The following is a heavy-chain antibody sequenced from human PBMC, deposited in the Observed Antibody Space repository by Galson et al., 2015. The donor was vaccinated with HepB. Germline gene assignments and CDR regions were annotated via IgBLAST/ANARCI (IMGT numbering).Heavy chain of an antibody. J-gene: IGHJ4*02. Sequence: SLRLSCAASGFTFSSYGMHWVRQAPGKGLEWVAFISYDGSNKYYADSVKGRFTISRDNSKNTLYLQMNSLRAEDTAVYYCAKDRVGATEDYWGQGTLVTVSS. CDR2: ISYDGSNK. D-gene: IGHD1-26*01. CDR1: GFTFSSYG. CDR3: AKDRVGATEDY. V-gene: IGHV3-30*18.